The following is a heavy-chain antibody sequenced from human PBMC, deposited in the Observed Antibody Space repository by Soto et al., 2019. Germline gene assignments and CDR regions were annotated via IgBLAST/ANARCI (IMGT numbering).Heavy chain of an antibody. CDR3: ASLPATSDFDY. CDR2: IYHSGST. CDR1: GGSISRSNW. J-gene: IGHJ4*02. V-gene: IGHV4-4*02. Sequence: PSETLSLTCAVSGGSISRSNWWSLVRQPPGKGLEWIGEIYHSGSTNYNPSLKSRVTISVDKSKNQFSLKLSSVTAADTAVYYCASLPATSDFDYWGQGTLVTVSS. D-gene: IGHD2-2*01.